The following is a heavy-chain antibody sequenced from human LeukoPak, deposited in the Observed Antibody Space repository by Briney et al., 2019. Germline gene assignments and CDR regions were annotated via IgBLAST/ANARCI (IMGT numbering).Heavy chain of an antibody. CDR1: GFTFSSYG. V-gene: IGHV3-30*18. J-gene: IGHJ4*02. CDR3: AKDATGLIWTYYFDY. CDR2: ISYDGSNK. D-gene: IGHD2-21*01. Sequence: GGSLRLSCAASGFTFSSYGMHWVRQAPGKGLEWVAVISYDGSNKYYADSVKGRFTFSRDDSKNTLYLQMNSLRAEDTAVYYCAKDATGLIWTYYFDYWGQGTLVTVSS.